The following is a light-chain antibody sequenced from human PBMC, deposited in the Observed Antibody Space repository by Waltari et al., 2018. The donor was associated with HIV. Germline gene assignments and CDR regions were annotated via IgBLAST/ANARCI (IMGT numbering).Light chain of an antibody. CDR1: QSVSSSY. J-gene: IGKJ4*01. Sequence: EIVLTQSPGTLSVSPGERATLSCRASQSVSSSYLAWYQQKPGQAPRLLFYGASSRASGIPDRYSGSGSGTDFTLTISRLEPEDFAMYYCQQYDSSRLTFGGGTKVEIK. CDR3: QQYDSSRLT. CDR2: GAS. V-gene: IGKV3-20*01.